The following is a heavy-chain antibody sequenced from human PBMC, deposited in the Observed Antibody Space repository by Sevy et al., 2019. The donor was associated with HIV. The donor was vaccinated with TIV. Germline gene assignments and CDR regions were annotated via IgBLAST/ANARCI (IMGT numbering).Heavy chain of an antibody. CDR2: IYTSGSP. J-gene: IGHJ4*02. D-gene: IGHD3-16*02. CDR1: GGSISSYY. CDR3: ARVSKTDYDYVWGSYHYFDY. Sequence: SETLSLTCTVSGGSISSYYWSWIRQPAGKGLEWIGRIYTSGSPNYNPSLKSRVTMSVDTSKNQFSLKLSSVTAADTTVYYCARVSKTDYDYVWGSYHYFDYWGQGTLVTVSS. V-gene: IGHV4-4*07.